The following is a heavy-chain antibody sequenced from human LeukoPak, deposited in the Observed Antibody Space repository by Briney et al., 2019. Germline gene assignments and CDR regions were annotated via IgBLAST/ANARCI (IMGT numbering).Heavy chain of an antibody. CDR3: ASWSSSSLTGYYYYCMDV. V-gene: IGHV1-18*01. Sequence: APVKVSCKHSGYTFTSSGISWVRQSPGQGVEWRGWISVYNRNLNYAQKLQGRITMTTDTSTSPANMELRSLRADDTAVYHCASWSSSSLTGYYYYCMDVGDQGTTVTVS. D-gene: IGHD6-6*01. CDR1: GYTFTSSG. CDR2: ISVYNRNL. J-gene: IGHJ6*02.